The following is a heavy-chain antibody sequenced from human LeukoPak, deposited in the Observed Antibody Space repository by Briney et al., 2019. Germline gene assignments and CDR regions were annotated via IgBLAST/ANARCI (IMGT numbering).Heavy chain of an antibody. D-gene: IGHD3-22*01. Sequence: PGGSLRLSCAASGFTVSSSYMSWVRQAPGKGLEWVSVIYRGGSTNYADSVKGRFTISRDNSKNTLYLQMSSLRADDTAVYYCARETFYYYDSSDYYGIFDYWGQGTLVSVSS. J-gene: IGHJ4*02. V-gene: IGHV3-66*01. CDR3: ARETFYYYDSSDYYGIFDY. CDR2: IYRGGST. CDR1: GFTVSSSY.